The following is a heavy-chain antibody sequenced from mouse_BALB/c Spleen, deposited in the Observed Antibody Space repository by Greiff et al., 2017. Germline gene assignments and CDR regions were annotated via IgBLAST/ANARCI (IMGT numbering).Heavy chain of an antibody. Sequence: VQLQQSGAELVKPGASVKLSCTASGFNIKDTYMHWVKQRPEQGLEWIGRIDPANGNTKYDPKFQGKATITADTSSNTAYLQLSSLTSEDTAVYYCARSRDYYGSSYAMDYWGQGTSVTVSS. J-gene: IGHJ4*01. V-gene: IGHV14-3*02. CDR3: ARSRDYYGSSYAMDY. CDR2: IDPANGNT. D-gene: IGHD1-1*01. CDR1: GFNIKDTY.